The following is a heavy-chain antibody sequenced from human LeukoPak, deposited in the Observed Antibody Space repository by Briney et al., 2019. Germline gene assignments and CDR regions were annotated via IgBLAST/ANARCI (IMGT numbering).Heavy chain of an antibody. V-gene: IGHV5-10-1*01. CDR2: IYPSDSYT. CDR3: ARSSDSSGFPDLNY. CDR1: GYSFTSYW. Sequence: GESLKISCKGYGYSFTSYWIGWVRQMPGKGLEWMGIIYPSDSYTNYSPSFQGHVTISADKSISTAYLQWSSLKASDTAMYYCARSSDSSGFPDLNYWGQETLVTVSS. J-gene: IGHJ4*02. D-gene: IGHD3-22*01.